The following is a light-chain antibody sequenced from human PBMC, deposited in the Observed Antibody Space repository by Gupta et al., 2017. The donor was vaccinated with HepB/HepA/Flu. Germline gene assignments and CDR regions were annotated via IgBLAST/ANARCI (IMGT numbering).Light chain of an antibody. V-gene: IGKV1-12*01. CDR1: QGINRW. CDR3: QQARWVPLT. CDR2: AAS. J-gene: IGKJ4*01. Sequence: DIPMTQSPSSVSASVGDRVIITCRASQGINRWLTWYQQKPGKAPKLLIYAASSLQSGVPSRCGGSGSGQDCTLTINTLQPEDGATYYGQQARWVPLTFGGGTKLEIK.